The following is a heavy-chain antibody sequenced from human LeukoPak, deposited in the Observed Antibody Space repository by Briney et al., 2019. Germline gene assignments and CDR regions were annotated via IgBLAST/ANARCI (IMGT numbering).Heavy chain of an antibody. CDR1: GYTFTSYD. D-gene: IGHD6-19*01. J-gene: IGHJ4*02. V-gene: IGHV1-8*01. Sequence: GASVKVSCKASGYTFTSYDINWVRQATGQGLEWMGWMNPNSGNTGYAQKFQGRVTMTRNTSISTAYMELSSLRSDDTAVYYCARLIAVAGTLDYWGQGTLVTVSS. CDR2: MNPNSGNT. CDR3: ARLIAVAGTLDY.